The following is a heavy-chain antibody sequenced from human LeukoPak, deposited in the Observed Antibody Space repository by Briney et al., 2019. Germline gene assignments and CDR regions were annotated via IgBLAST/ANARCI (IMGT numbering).Heavy chain of an antibody. D-gene: IGHD3-3*01. V-gene: IGHV3-30*02. Sequence: PGGSLRLSCAASGFTFSSYAMLWVRQAPGKGLEWVAFIRYDGSNKYYADSVKGRFTISRDNSKNKLYLQMNSLRAEDTAVYYCAKGSKEVLFTRDHYVDVWGKGTTVTISS. J-gene: IGHJ6*03. CDR2: IRYDGSNK. CDR1: GFTFSSYA. CDR3: AKGSKEVLFTRDHYVDV.